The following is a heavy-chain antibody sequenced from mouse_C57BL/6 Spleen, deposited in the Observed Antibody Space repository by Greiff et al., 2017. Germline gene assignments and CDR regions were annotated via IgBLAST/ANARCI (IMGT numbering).Heavy chain of an antibody. J-gene: IGHJ3*01. Sequence: QVQLKESGAELVRPGASVTLSCKASGYTFTDYEMHWVKQTPVHGLEWIGAIDPETGGTAYNQKFKGKAILTADKSSSTAYMELRSLTSEDSAVYYCSSFWVAYWGQGTLVTVSA. D-gene: IGHD1-1*01. CDR3: SSFWVAY. CDR1: GYTFTDYE. V-gene: IGHV1-15*01. CDR2: IDPETGGT.